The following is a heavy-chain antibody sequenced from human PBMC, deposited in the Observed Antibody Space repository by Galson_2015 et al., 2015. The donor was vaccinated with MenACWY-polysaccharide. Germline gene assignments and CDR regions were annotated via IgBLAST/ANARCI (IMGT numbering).Heavy chain of an antibody. CDR1: GFTFSTYA. CDR2: ISYDGTNK. Sequence: SLRLSCAASGFTFSTYAIHWVRQAPGKGLDWVAIISYDGTNKYYADSVKDRFTISRDNSKNTMYLQMNSLSAEDTAAYYCARTYCSRTSCYGMGVWGQGTTVTVSS. D-gene: IGHD2-2*01. V-gene: IGHV3-30-3*01. CDR3: ARTYCSRTSCYGMGV. J-gene: IGHJ6*02.